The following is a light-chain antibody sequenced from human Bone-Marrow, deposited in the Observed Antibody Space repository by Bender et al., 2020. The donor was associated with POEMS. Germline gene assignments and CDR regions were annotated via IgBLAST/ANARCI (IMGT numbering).Light chain of an antibody. CDR2: EVS. CDR3: SSYAGRVTWV. J-gene: IGLJ3*02. Sequence: QSALTQPASVSGSPGQSITISCTGISSDVGVSSFVSWYQHHPGKAPKLMIYEVSHRPSGVPDRFSGSKSGNTASLTISGLQAEDEADYYCSSYAGRVTWVFGGGTKLTVL. CDR1: SSDVGVSSF. V-gene: IGLV2-14*01.